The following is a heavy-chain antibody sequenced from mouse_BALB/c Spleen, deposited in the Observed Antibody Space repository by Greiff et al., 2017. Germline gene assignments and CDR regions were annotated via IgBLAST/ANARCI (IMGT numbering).Heavy chain of an antibody. CDR1: GFTFSSYT. Sequence: EVMLVESGGGLVKPGGSLKLSCAASGFTFSSYTMSWVRQTPEKRLEWVATISSGGSYTYYPDSVKGRFTISRDNAKNTLYLQMSSLKSEDTAMYYCTRNDAGAAMDYWGQGTSVTVSS. CDR3: TRNDAGAAMDY. V-gene: IGHV5-6-4*01. CDR2: ISSGGSYT. J-gene: IGHJ4*01.